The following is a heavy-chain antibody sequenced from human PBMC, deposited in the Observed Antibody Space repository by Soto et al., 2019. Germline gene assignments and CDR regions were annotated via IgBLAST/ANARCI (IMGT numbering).Heavy chain of an antibody. CDR3: AKGGSSSWKTLDF. V-gene: IGHV3-7*03. CDR1: GFTFSSFW. CDR2: IKQDGSET. Sequence: PGGSLRLSCAASGFTFSSFWMSWVRQAPGKGLEWVANIKQDGSETYYVDSVKGRFTISRDNAKNSLYLQMNSLRAEDTAVYYCAKGGSSSWKTLDFWGQGTLVTVS. J-gene: IGHJ4*02. D-gene: IGHD6-13*01.